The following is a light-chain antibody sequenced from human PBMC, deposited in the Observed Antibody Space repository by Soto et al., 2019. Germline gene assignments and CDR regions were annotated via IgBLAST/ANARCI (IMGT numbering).Light chain of an antibody. Sequence: EIVMTQSPATLSVSPGERATLSCRASQSVSSNLAWYQQKPGQAPRLLIYGASTRATGIPARFSGSGSGTEFTLTISSLQSEDFAVYYCQRYNNWPFFGQGTRLEIK. J-gene: IGKJ5*01. CDR1: QSVSSN. CDR2: GAS. CDR3: QRYNNWPF. V-gene: IGKV3-15*01.